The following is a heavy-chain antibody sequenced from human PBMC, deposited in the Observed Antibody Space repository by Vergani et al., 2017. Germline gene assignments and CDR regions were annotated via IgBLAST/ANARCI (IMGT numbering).Heavy chain of an antibody. Sequence: QVQVVQSGAEVKKSGASVKVSCKTSGYTFSYYYMHLVRQAPGQGLGWVGIINPSGGHTNYGQKFQGRVTMTRDTSTSTVYMELSSLRSEDTAIYYCARGDYGILSGYRYWGQGTLVTVSA. J-gene: IGHJ4*02. CDR3: ARGDYGILSGYRY. CDR2: INPSGGHT. V-gene: IGHV1-46*03. D-gene: IGHD3-9*01. CDR1: GYTFSYYY.